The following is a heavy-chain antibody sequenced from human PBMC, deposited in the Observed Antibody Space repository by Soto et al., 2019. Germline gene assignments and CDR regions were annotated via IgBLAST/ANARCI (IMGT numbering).Heavy chain of an antibody. CDR3: ARGPGDYGTLYYYYGMDV. J-gene: IGHJ6*02. CDR1: GYTFTGYY. CDR2: INPNSGGT. V-gene: IGHV1-2*04. Sequence: ASVKVSCKASGYTFTGYYMHWVRRAPGQGLEWMGWINPNSGGTNYAQKFQGWVTMTRDTSISTAYMELSRLRSDDTAVYYCARGPGDYGTLYYYYGMDVWGQGTTVTVSS. D-gene: IGHD4-17*01.